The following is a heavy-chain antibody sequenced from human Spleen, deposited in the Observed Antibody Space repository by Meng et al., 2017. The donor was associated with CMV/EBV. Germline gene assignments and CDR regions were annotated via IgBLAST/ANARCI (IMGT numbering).Heavy chain of an antibody. CDR2: IDPNSGGT. V-gene: IGHV1-2*02. J-gene: IGHJ5*02. Sequence: ASVKVSCKASGYTFTSYAMHWVRQAPGQGLEWMGWIDPNSGGTKYAQKFQGRVTMTRDTSISTAYMELSRLRSDDTAVFYCARVTAAGGSWGQGTLVTVSS. CDR1: GYTFTSYA. CDR3: ARVTAAGGS. D-gene: IGHD6-13*01.